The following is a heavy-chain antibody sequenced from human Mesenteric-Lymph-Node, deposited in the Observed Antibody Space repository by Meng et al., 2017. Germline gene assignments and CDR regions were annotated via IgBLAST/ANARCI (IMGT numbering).Heavy chain of an antibody. J-gene: IGHJ4*02. D-gene: IGHD2-15*01. CDR2: ISAYNGNT. Sequence: LWRSGVEVKKPGAAVKASCEASGYTFTSYGISWVRQAPGQGLEWMGWISAYNGNTNYAQKLQGRVTMTTDTSTSTAYMELSSLRSEDTAVYYCAKVVCSGGSCYYFDYWGQGTLVTVSS. CDR3: AKVVCSGGSCYYFDY. CDR1: GYTFTSYG. V-gene: IGHV1-18*01.